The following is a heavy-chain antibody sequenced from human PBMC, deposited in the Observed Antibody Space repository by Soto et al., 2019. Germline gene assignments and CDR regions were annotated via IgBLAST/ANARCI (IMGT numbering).Heavy chain of an antibody. D-gene: IGHD2-8*01. J-gene: IGHJ4*02. CDR3: ARVGNNGWPLEYDY. CDR1: GYTFTTYG. CDR2: IAGYNGDS. Sequence: QPQLVQSGAEVRKPGASVKVSCKASGYTFTTYGISWVRQAPGQGLEWMGWIAGYNGDSHNAQTFQARLTMTRNTSTNTAYMERRSLRSDDTAVYYCARVGNNGWPLEYDYGGQGTLVTVSS. V-gene: IGHV1-18*04.